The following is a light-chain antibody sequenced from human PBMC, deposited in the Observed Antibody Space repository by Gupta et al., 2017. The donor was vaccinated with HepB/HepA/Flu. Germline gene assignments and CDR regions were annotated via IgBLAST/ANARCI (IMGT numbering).Light chain of an antibody. Sequence: SVLTQPPSASGPPGPRVTISCSGSRSNIGNNYVSWYHQFPGTAPQVLMYRNDQRPSGVPDRFSGSKSGTSASLAISGLRAEDEADYYCAAGDDNRSDWVFGGGTKLTVL. J-gene: IGLJ3*02. CDR3: AAGDDNRSDWV. V-gene: IGLV1-47*01. CDR2: RND. CDR1: RSNIGNNY.